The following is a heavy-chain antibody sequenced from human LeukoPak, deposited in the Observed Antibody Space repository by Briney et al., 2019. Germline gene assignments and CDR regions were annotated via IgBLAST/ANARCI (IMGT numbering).Heavy chain of an antibody. Sequence: PGGSLRLSCAASGFTFSSYSMNWVRQAPGKGLEWVSSISSSSYIYYADSVKGRFTISRDNAKNSLYLQMNSPRAEDTAVYYCARAERGYFDYWGQGTLVTVSS. D-gene: IGHD1-1*01. V-gene: IGHV3-21*01. CDR1: GFTFSSYS. CDR3: ARAERGYFDY. J-gene: IGHJ4*02. CDR2: ISSSSYI.